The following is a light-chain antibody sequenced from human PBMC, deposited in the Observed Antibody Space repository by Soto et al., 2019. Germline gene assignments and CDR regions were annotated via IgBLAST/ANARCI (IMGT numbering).Light chain of an antibody. CDR1: QSVSSN. V-gene: IGKV3-15*01. J-gene: IGKJ1*01. Sequence: EIVMTQSPATLSVSPGERATLSCRASQSVSSNLAWYQQKPGQAPRLLIYGASTRATGFPARFSGSGSGTEFTLTISSQQSEDFAVYYCQQYNNWPPWTFGQGTKVEIK. CDR2: GAS. CDR3: QQYNNWPPWT.